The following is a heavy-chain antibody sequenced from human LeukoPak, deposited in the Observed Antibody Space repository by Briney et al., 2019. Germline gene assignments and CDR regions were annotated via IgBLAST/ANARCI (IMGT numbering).Heavy chain of an antibody. CDR2: IFTSGST. CDR1: GGSINSYC. Sequence: KPSETLSLTCTVSGGSINSYCWSWVRQPPGKGLEWIGYIFTSGSTDYNPSLKSRVTMSVDTSKNQLSMELRFLTAADTAVYYCATSHDVKTAPYDLWGQGTLVTVSS. J-gene: IGHJ5*02. V-gene: IGHV4-4*09. D-gene: IGHD2-21*01. CDR3: ATSHDVKTAPYDL.